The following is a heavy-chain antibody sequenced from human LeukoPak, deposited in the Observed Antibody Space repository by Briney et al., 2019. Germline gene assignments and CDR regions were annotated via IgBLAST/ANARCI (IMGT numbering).Heavy chain of an antibody. Sequence: QPGGSLRLSCAASGFTFSSYAMSWARQAPGKGLEWVSAISGSGASTYYADSVKGRFTISRDNSKKTLYLQMNSLRAEDTAVYYCAKDVVNPDYYYGMDVWGQGTTVTDSS. CDR2: ISGSGAST. V-gene: IGHV3-23*01. D-gene: IGHD2-15*01. J-gene: IGHJ6*02. CDR1: GFTFSSYA. CDR3: AKDVVNPDYYYGMDV.